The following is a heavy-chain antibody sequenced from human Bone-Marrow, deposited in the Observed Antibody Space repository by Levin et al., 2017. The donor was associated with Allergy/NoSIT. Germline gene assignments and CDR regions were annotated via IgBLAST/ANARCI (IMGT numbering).Heavy chain of an antibody. CDR1: GFTFSSHW. V-gene: IGHV3-74*01. Sequence: ETLSLTCAASGFTFSSHWIHWVRQAPGKGLVWISFINNDGSGTSYADSVKGRFTISRDNTKNTLFLQMNTLRTEDTAVYYCARGGFGTGIDYCGQGTLVTVSS. CDR3: ARGGFGTGIDY. J-gene: IGHJ4*02. D-gene: IGHD1-1*01. CDR2: INNDGSGT.